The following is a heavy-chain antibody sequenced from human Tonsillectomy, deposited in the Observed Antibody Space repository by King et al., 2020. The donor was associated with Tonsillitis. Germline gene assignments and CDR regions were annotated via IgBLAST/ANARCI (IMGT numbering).Heavy chain of an antibody. CDR2: IFSNDDQ. CDR3: ARYYYDSSGYYNGYFDY. CDR1: GFSLSKARMG. Sequence: TLKESGPVLVKPTETLTLTCTVSGFSLSKARMGVSWIRQPPGEALGWLAHIFSNDDQSYSTPLKSRLTISKDTSKSQVVLSMTNMDPVDTTTYYCARYYYDSSGYYNGYFDYWGQGTLVTVSS. D-gene: IGHD3-22*01. J-gene: IGHJ4*02. V-gene: IGHV2-26*01.